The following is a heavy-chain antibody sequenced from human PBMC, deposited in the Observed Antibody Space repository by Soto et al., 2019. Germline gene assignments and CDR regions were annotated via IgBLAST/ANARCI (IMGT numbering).Heavy chain of an antibody. CDR2: INPKSGGT. Sequence: ASVKVSCKGSGYTFTDYYMHWVRQAPGQGLEWMGWINPKSGGTNYAQKFQGRVTMTRDTSISTAYMDLSRLRSDDTAVYYCAKSFSGSYRFDFDYWGQGTLVTVSS. J-gene: IGHJ4*02. CDR1: GYTFTDYY. D-gene: IGHD1-26*01. CDR3: AKSFSGSYRFDFDY. V-gene: IGHV1-2*02.